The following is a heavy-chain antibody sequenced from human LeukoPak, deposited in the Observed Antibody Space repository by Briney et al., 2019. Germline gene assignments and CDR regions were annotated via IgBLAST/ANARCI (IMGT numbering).Heavy chain of an antibody. Sequence: PGGCLRLSCAASGFSFSSYGMHWVRQAPGKGLEWVAVLAYDGSNKYYADSVKGRFTISRDNSKNTLSLHMNSLRAEDTAVYYCAKDRRSGSYYSMDYWGQGTLVTVSS. J-gene: IGHJ4*02. D-gene: IGHD1-26*01. CDR1: GFSFSSYG. CDR2: LAYDGSNK. CDR3: AKDRRSGSYYSMDY. V-gene: IGHV3-30*18.